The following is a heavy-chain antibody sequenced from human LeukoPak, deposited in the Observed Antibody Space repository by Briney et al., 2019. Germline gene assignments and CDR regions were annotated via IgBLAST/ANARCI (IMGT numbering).Heavy chain of an antibody. CDR1: GFIFSNFW. CDR3: ARAYYDFWSGYSYYYYYMDV. D-gene: IGHD3-3*01. J-gene: IGHJ6*03. V-gene: IGHV3-7*01. Sequence: GGSLRLSCAASGFIFSNFWMGWARQGPGKGLQWVASINRDGSEKHPVDSVKGRFTISRDNAKNSLYLQMNSLRAEDTAVYYCARAYYDFWSGYSYYYYYMDVWGKGTTVTVSS. CDR2: INRDGSEK.